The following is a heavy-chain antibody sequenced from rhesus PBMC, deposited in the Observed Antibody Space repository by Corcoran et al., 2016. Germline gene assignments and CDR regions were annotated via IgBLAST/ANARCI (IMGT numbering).Heavy chain of an antibody. CDR2: IYWDDDK. V-gene: IGHV2-152*01. J-gene: IGHJ4*01. CDR3: ARLIAGRGFDY. CDR1: GFSLSPSGTG. D-gene: IGHD1-1-1*01. Sequence: QVTLKESGPALVKPTQTLTLTCTFSGFSLSPSGTGLGWIRPPPGKALEWLELIYWDDDKRYSTSLKSRLTISKDTSKNQVVLTMTNMDPMDTATYYCARLIAGRGFDYWGQGVLVTVSS.